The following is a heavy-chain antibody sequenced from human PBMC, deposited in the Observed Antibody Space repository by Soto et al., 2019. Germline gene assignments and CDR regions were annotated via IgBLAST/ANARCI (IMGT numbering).Heavy chain of an antibody. CDR3: ARVLMDSRGWYRAGYGMDV. J-gene: IGHJ6*02. CDR1: GFTFSSYD. D-gene: IGHD6-19*01. Sequence: GGSLRLSCAASGFTFSSYDMHWVRQATGKGLVLVSVIGTAGDTYYPVFVKGRFTISRENAKNSLYLQMNSLRAGDTAVYYCARVLMDSRGWYRAGYGMDVWGQGTTVTVSS. CDR2: IGTAGDT. V-gene: IGHV3-13*04.